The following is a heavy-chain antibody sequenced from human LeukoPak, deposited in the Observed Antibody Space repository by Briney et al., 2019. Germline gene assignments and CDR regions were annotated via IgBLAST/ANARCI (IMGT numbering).Heavy chain of an antibody. Sequence: GSLRLSCAASGFTFISYSMNWVRQAPGKGLEWVSSISSSSSYIYYADSVKGRFTISRDNAKNTVYLQMTSLRAEDTAVYYCARDPFGETQHWGQGTLVTVSS. V-gene: IGHV3-21*01. D-gene: IGHD3-10*01. CDR3: ARDPFGETQH. CDR1: GFTFISYS. J-gene: IGHJ1*01. CDR2: ISSSSSYI.